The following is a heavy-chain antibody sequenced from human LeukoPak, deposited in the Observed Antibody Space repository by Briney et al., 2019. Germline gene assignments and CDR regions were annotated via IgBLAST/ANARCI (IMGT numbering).Heavy chain of an antibody. CDR1: GGSFSGYY. V-gene: IGHV4-34*01. CDR3: ARGRGSSSWMYFDY. J-gene: IGHJ4*02. D-gene: IGHD6-13*01. Sequence: SETLSLTCAVYGGSFSGYYWSWIRQPPGKGLEWIGEINHSGSTNYNPSLKSRVTISVDTSKNQFSLKLSSVTAAGTAVYYCARGRGSSSWMYFDYWGQGTLVTVSS. CDR2: INHSGST.